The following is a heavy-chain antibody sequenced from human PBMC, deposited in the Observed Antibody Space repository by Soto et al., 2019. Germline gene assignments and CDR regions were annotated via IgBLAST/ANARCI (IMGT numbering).Heavy chain of an antibody. CDR2: ISSGGSA. CDR1: GGSINSYY. D-gene: IGHD2-8*01. Sequence: LALTCNVSGGSINSYYWSWIRQPAGKGLGWIGRISSGGSAIYNPSLKSRVTISVDTSKNQFSLRLTSVTAADTAVYFCARDAYPNWFDFWGQGTLVTVS. V-gene: IGHV4-4*07. CDR3: ARDAYPNWFDF. J-gene: IGHJ5*01.